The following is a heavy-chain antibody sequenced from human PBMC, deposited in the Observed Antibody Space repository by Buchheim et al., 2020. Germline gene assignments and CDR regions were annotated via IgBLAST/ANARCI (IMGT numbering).Heavy chain of an antibody. V-gene: IGHV3-30-3*01. CDR3: ARDRWVLVPAAMHYYYYYGMDV. J-gene: IGHJ6*02. CDR1: GFTFSSYA. D-gene: IGHD2-2*01. Sequence: QVQLVESGGGVVQPGRSLRLSCAASGFTFSSYAMHWVRQAPGKGLEWVAVISYDGSNKYYADSVKGRFTIPRDNSKNTLYLQMNSLRAEDTAVYYCARDRWVLVPAAMHYYYYYGMDVWGQGTT. CDR2: ISYDGSNK.